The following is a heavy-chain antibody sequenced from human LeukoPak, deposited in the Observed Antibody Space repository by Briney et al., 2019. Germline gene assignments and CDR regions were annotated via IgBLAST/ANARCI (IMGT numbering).Heavy chain of an antibody. CDR3: ASRSIAVAGTEGNFDY. D-gene: IGHD6-19*01. CDR2: INHSGST. Sequence: SETLSLTCAVYGGSFSGYYWSWIRQPPGQGLEWIGEINHSGSTNYNPSLKSRVPISVDTSKSQFSLKLSSVTAAETAVYYCASRSIAVAGTEGNFDYWGQGTLVTVSP. J-gene: IGHJ4*01. CDR1: GGSFSGYY. V-gene: IGHV4-34*01.